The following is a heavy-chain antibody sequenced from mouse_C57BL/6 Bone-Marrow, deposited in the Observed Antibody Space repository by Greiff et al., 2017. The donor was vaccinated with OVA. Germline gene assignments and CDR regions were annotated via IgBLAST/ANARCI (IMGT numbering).Heavy chain of an antibody. J-gene: IGHJ4*01. CDR3: ARYKTFYAMDY. Sequence: LQQSVPGLVQPGASLSLSFPASVFTFTDYFICCVPPPPVPALSWLGFISNTANGYTTEYSASVNGRFTISRDNSQSILYLQMNALRAEDSATYYCARYKTFYAMDYWGQGTSVTVSS. CDR1: VFTFTDYF. V-gene: IGHV7-3*01. CDR2: ISNTANGYTT.